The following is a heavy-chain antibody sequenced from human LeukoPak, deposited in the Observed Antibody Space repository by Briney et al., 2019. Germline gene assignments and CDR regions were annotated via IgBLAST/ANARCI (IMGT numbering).Heavy chain of an antibody. D-gene: IGHD3-10*01. V-gene: IGHV1-18*01. Sequence: ASVKVSCKASGYTFSNYGISWVRQAPGQGLEWMAWISAYNGNTNYAQKVQDRVTMTIDTSTSTAYVELRSLRSDDTAVYYCAREGSALRDLNYFDFWGQGTLVSVSS. CDR1: GYTFSNYG. CDR3: AREGSALRDLNYFDF. J-gene: IGHJ4*02. CDR2: ISAYNGNT.